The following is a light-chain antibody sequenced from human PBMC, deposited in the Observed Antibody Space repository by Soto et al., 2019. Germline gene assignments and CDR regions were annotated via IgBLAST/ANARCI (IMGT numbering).Light chain of an antibody. V-gene: IGKV3-15*01. J-gene: IGKJ5*01. CDR2: GAS. CDR3: QHHNNWPPPIT. CDR1: QSVGSD. Sequence: EVVMTQSPATLSVSPGERATLSCRASQSVGSDLAWYQQKPGQAPRLLIYGASTRATGIPARFSGSGFGTEFTLTISSLQSEDFAVYFCQHHNNWPPPITFGQGTRLAMK.